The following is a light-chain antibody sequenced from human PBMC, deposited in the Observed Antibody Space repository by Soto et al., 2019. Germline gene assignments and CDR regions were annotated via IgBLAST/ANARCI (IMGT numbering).Light chain of an antibody. J-gene: IGLJ3*02. V-gene: IGLV2-23*01. CDR2: EGN. CDR3: CSYAGSTIWV. CDR1: SSDVGSYNL. Sequence: QSALTQPASVSGSPGQSITISCTGTSSDVGSYNLVSWYQHRPGKAPKLMLYEGNKRPSGVSNRFSGSKSGNTASLTISWLQAEDEADYYCCSYAGSTIWVFGGGTQLTVL.